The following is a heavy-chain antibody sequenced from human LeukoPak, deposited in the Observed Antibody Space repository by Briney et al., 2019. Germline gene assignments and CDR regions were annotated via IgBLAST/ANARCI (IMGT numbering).Heavy chain of an antibody. Sequence: GGSLRLSCAASGFDFGSFGMHWVRQAPGKGLEWVAVISHDAVGKYYADSVRGRFTISRDNSKNTLYLQMNSLRAEDTAVYYCARGLSGSPNDYWGQGTLVTVSS. CDR2: ISHDAVGK. V-gene: IGHV3-30*03. CDR1: GFDFGSFG. J-gene: IGHJ4*02. CDR3: ARGLSGSPNDY. D-gene: IGHD5-12*01.